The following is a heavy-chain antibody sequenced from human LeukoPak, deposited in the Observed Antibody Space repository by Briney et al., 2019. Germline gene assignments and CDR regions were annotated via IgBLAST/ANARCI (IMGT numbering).Heavy chain of an antibody. Sequence: GGSLRLSCAASGFTFSNYAMSWVRQAPGKGLEWASLISGSGGSTYYADSVKGRFTISRDNSKNTLYLQMNSLRAEDTAIYYCAKDYVGVTPDYWGQGTLVTVSS. D-gene: IGHD1-26*01. CDR3: AKDYVGVTPDY. V-gene: IGHV3-23*01. J-gene: IGHJ4*02. CDR1: GFTFSNYA. CDR2: ISGSGGST.